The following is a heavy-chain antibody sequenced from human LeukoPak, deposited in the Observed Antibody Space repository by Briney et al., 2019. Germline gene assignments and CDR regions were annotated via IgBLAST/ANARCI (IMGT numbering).Heavy chain of an antibody. CDR2: IRQGGSGI. V-gene: IGHV3-7*01. CDR1: GFTFSSFS. D-gene: IGHD5-24*01. CDR3: ARWRWQQSEFDH. Sequence: GGSLRLSCAASGFTFSSFSMAWARHAPGKWLEWVANIRQGGSGIKCVDSVKGRFTISRDNAKNSLDLQMNSLRVDDTAVYYCARWRWQQSEFDHGGQGTLVTVSS. J-gene: IGHJ4*02.